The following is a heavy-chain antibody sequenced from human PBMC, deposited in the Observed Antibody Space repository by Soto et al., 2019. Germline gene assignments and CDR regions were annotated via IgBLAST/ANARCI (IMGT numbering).Heavy chain of an antibody. CDR1: GFSLSNARMG. Sequence: QVTLKESGPVLVKPTETLTLTCTVSGFSLSNARMGVSWIRQPPGKALEWLAHIFSNDEKSYSTSLKSRLTISKDTSKSQVVLTMTNMDPVDTATYYCARIGSSTSPRPYYFDYWGQGTLVTVSS. CDR3: ARIGSSTSPRPYYFDY. CDR2: IFSNDEK. V-gene: IGHV2-26*01. D-gene: IGHD2-2*01. J-gene: IGHJ4*02.